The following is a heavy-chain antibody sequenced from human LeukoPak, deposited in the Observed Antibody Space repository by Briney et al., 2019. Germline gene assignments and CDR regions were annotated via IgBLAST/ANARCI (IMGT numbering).Heavy chain of an antibody. D-gene: IGHD6-19*01. CDR2: IRYDGSNK. Sequence: GGSLRLSCAASGFTFSSYGMHWVRQAPGKGLEWGAFIRYDGSNKYYADSVKGRFTISRDNSKNTLYLQMNSLRAEDTAVYYCAKDLNIAVAGKDYWGQGTLVTVSS. J-gene: IGHJ4*02. CDR3: AKDLNIAVAGKDY. CDR1: GFTFSSYG. V-gene: IGHV3-30*02.